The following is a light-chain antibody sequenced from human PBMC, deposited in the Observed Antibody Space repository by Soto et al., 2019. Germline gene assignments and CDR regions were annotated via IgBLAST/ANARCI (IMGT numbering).Light chain of an antibody. CDR2: GAS. J-gene: IGKJ4*01. Sequence: EIVMTQSPATLSVSRGERATLSCRANQAISSNLAWYQQKPGQAPRLLIYGASTRATCIPDRFSGSGSGTEFTLTISSLQSEDFAVYYCQHYNNWLGTFGGGTKVDIK. V-gene: IGKV3-15*01. CDR3: QHYNNWLGT. CDR1: QAISSN.